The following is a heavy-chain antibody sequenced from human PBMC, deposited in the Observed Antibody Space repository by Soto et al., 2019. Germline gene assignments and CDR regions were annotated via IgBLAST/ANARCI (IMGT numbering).Heavy chain of an antibody. J-gene: IGHJ6*02. CDR1: GFTFSSYG. V-gene: IGHV3-30*18. Sequence: GGSLRLSCAASGFTFSSYGMHWVRQAPGKGLEWVAVISYDGSNKYYADSVKGRFTISRDNSKNTLYLQMNSLRAEDTAVYYCAKVPRHITKFGAYYYYGMDVWGQGTTVTVSS. CDR2: ISYDGSNK. D-gene: IGHD3-10*01. CDR3: AKVPRHITKFGAYYYYGMDV.